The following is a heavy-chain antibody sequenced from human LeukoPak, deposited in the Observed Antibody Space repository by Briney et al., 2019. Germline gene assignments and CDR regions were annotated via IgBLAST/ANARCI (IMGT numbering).Heavy chain of an antibody. V-gene: IGHV3-21*01. CDR1: GFTFSSYS. CDR2: ISSSSSYI. Sequence: GGSLRLSCAASGFTFSSYSMNWVRQAPGKGLEWVSSISSSSSYIYYADSVKGRFTISRDNAKNSLYLQMNSLRAEDTAVYYCARDLQRELLGYDDAFDIWGQGTMVTVSS. J-gene: IGHJ3*02. CDR3: ARDLQRELLGYDDAFDI. D-gene: IGHD1-26*01.